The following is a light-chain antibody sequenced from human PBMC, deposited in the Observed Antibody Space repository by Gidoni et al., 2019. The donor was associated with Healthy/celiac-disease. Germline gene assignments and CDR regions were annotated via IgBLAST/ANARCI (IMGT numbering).Light chain of an antibody. CDR3: AAWDDSLSGWV. CDR2: RNN. CDR1: SSNSGSNY. J-gene: IGLJ3*02. Sequence: QSVLTPPPSASGTPGQRVTISCSGSSSNSGSNYVYWYQQLPGTAPKLLIYRNNQRPSGVPDRFYGSKSGTSGALAIRGLRSEDEADYYCAAWDDSLSGWVFGGGTKLTV. V-gene: IGLV1-47*01.